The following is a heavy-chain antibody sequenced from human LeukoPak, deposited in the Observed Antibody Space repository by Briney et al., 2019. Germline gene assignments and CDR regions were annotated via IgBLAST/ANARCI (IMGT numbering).Heavy chain of an antibody. Sequence: PGGSLRLSCAASGFTFSSYWMSWVRQAPGKGLEWVSSISESGGTTDYADSVKGRFTISRDNSKNTLYLQMNSLRAEDTAVYYCAKLVRYDSSGYLDYWGQGTLVTVSS. CDR2: ISESGGTT. J-gene: IGHJ4*02. CDR1: GFTFSSYW. V-gene: IGHV3-23*01. CDR3: AKLVRYDSSGYLDY. D-gene: IGHD3-22*01.